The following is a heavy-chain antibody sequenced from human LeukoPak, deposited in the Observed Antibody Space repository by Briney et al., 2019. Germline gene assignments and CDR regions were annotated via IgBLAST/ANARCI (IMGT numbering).Heavy chain of an antibody. V-gene: IGHV1-46*01. J-gene: IGHJ4*02. CDR2: INPSGGST. CDR3: ASGSSGYYYV. Sequence: ASVKVSCKASGYTFTSYYIHWVRQAPGQGLEWMGIINPSGGSTSYAQKFQGRVTMTRDMSTSTVYMELSSLRSEDTAVYYCASGSSGYYYVWGQGTLVTVSS. CDR1: GYTFTSYY. D-gene: IGHD3-22*01.